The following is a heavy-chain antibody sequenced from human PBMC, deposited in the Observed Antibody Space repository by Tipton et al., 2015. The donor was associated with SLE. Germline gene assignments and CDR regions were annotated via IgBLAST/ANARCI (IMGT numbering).Heavy chain of an antibody. CDR3: TRGGIFL. J-gene: IGHJ4*02. V-gene: IGHV4-38-2*02. D-gene: IGHD2-21*01. Sequence: GLVKPSETLSLTCTVSGYSISSSYYWNWIRQAPGKGLEWIASIYQRTSTYYSPSLKSRATISMDTSKNQFSLRLSSVTAADTAVYYCTRGGIFLWGQGKLVTVSS. CDR2: IYQRTST. CDR1: GYSISSSYY.